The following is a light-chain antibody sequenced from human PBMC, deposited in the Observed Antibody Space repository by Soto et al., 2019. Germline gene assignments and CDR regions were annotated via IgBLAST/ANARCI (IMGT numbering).Light chain of an antibody. J-gene: IGLJ1*01. CDR2: VNSDGSH. CDR1: SGHSNYA. Sequence: QLVLTQSPSASASLGASVKLTCTLSSGHSNYAIAWHQQQPEKGPRFLMKVNSDGSHDKGDEIPDRFSGSSSGAERYLTISSLHSEDEADYYCQTWGTGRPYVFGTGTKLTVL. V-gene: IGLV4-69*01. CDR3: QTWGTGRPYV.